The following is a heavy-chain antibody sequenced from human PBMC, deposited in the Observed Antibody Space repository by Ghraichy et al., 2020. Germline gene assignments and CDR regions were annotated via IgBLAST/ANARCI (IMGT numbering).Heavy chain of an antibody. CDR3: ARDRGYYSSEGFTMVRAVLVPPLVYHAAPMDV. D-gene: IGHD3-10*01. Sequence: SETLSLTCAISGDSVSTYCSAWNWIRQSPSRGLEWLGRTYYKSKWYTDYAVSVKIRLTINPDTSKNQFSLQLTSVTPEDTSVYYSARDRGYYSSEGFTMVRAVLVPPLVYHAAPMDVWGQGTMVTVSS. V-gene: IGHV6-1*01. CDR2: TYYKSKWYT. J-gene: IGHJ6*02. CDR1: GDSVSTYCSA.